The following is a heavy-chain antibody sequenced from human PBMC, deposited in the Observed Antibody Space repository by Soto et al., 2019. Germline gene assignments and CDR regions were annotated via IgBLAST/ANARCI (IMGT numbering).Heavy chain of an antibody. J-gene: IGHJ3*01. V-gene: IGHV1-18*04. CDR2: ITDYNGST. D-gene: IGHD2-8*01. CDR1: GYTFINYG. CDR3: ARDDFGVLWRSPDV. Sequence: QVQLMQSGAEVKKSGASVKVSCKASGYTFINYGIIWLRQAPGQGLEWMGWITDYNGSTKYARKFQDRVTMTTDTSTSTAYMELRSLRSDDTAVYFCARDDFGVLWRSPDVWGQGTMVTVSS.